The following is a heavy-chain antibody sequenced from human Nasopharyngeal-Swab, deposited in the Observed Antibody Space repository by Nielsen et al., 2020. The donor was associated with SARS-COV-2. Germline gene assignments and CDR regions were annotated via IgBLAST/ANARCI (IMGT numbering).Heavy chain of an antibody. CDR2: IYYSGST. D-gene: IGHD3-3*01. CDR3: ARGTNYDFWSGYDHPYGMDV. CDR1: GGSISSGGYY. J-gene: IGHJ6*02. Sequence: SETLSLTCTVSGGSISSGGYYWSWIRQHPGKGLEWIGYIYYSGSTYYNPSLKSRVTISVDTSKNQFSLKLSSVTAADTAVYYCARGTNYDFWSGYDHPYGMDVGGQGTTVTVSS. V-gene: IGHV4-31*03.